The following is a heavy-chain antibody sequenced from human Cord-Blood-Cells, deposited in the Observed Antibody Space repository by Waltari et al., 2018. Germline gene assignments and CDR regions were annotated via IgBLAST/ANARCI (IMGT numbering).Heavy chain of an antibody. D-gene: IGHD5-18*01. CDR3: ASQKKIKYRTYYYYGMDV. Sequence: QVQLQQWGAGLLKPSETLSLTFAVYGGSFSGYYWSWIRQPPGKGLEWIGEINHSGSTNYNPSLKSGVTISVDTSKNQFSRKLSSVTAADTAVYYCASQKKIKYRTYYYYGMDVWGQGTTVTVSS. J-gene: IGHJ6*02. CDR2: INHSGST. CDR1: GGSFSGYY. V-gene: IGHV4-34*01.